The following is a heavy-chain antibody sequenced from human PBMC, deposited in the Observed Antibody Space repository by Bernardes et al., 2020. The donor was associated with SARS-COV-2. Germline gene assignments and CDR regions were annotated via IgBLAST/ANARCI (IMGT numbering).Heavy chain of an antibody. D-gene: IGHD3-10*01. CDR1: GGSISSYY. CDR3: ARDRGTGFDY. J-gene: IGHJ4*02. CDR2: IYYSGST. Sequence: SETLSLTCTVSGGSISSYYWSWIRQPPGKGLEWIGYIYYSGSTNYNPSLKSRVTISVDTSKNQFSLKLSSVTAADTAVYYCARDRGTGFDYWGQGTLVTVSS. V-gene: IGHV4-59*01.